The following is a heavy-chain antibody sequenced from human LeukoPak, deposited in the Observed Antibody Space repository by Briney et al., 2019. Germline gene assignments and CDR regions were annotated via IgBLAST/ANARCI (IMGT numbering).Heavy chain of an antibody. J-gene: IGHJ6*03. D-gene: IGHD5-12*01. CDR2: IIPIFGTA. V-gene: IGHV1-69*06. CDR3: ARDSGYYAYLHHYYIDL. Sequence: SVKVSCKASGGTFSSYAISWARQAPGQGLEWMGGIIPIFGTANYAQKFQGRVTITADKSTSTAYMELSSLRSEDTAVYYCARDSGYYAYLHHYYIDLWGKGTPV. CDR1: GGTFSSYA.